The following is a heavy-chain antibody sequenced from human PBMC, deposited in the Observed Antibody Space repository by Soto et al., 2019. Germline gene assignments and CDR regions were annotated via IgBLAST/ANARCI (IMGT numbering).Heavy chain of an antibody. D-gene: IGHD4-4*01. J-gene: IGHJ4*02. CDR3: ARQSAYRPFDS. CDR2: IHPANSDI. V-gene: IGHV5-51*01. Sequence: PGESLKISCKGSGYYFTDSSIAWVRQMPGKGLEWMGIIHPANSDIRYNPAFQGHITISADKSITTAYLQWSSLRASDTAMYFCARQSAYRPFDSWGQGFRVTVSS. CDR1: GYYFTDSS.